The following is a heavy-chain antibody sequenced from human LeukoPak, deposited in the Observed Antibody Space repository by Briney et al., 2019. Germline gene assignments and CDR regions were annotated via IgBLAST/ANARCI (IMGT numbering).Heavy chain of an antibody. CDR2: IWYDGNNK. J-gene: IGHJ4*02. CDR3: TKGLAAAGHALDY. Sequence: HPGGSLRLSCAASGFTFSIYGMHWVRQAPGKGLEWVAVIWYDGNNKYYADSVKGRFTISRDNSKNTLYLQMNSLRVEDTAVYYCTKGLAAAGHALDYWGQGTLVTVSS. V-gene: IGHV3-33*06. D-gene: IGHD6-13*01. CDR1: GFTFSIYG.